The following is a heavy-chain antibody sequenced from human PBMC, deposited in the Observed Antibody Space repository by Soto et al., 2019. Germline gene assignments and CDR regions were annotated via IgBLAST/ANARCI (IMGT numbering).Heavy chain of an antibody. D-gene: IGHD3-10*01. Sequence: QVQLVESGGGVVQSGRSLRLSCAASGFTFSTYGMHWVRQAPGKGLEWVAVISYDGSNKYYADSVKGRFTISRDNSKDTLFMQMNSLRAEDTAVYYCAKIIRGYGSGYDYWGQGTLVTVSP. CDR3: AKIIRGYGSGYDY. CDR1: GFTFSTYG. CDR2: ISYDGSNK. J-gene: IGHJ4*02. V-gene: IGHV3-30*18.